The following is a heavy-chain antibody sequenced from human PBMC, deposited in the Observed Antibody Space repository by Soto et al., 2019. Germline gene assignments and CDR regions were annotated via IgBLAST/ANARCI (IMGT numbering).Heavy chain of an antibody. CDR2: IYHSGST. D-gene: IGHD3-22*01. CDR3: ARTTYRYYYDSSGLGYFDY. V-gene: IGHV4-4*02. CDR1: GGSISSSNW. Sequence: SETLSLTCAVSGGSISSSNWWSWVRQPPGKGLEWIGEIYHSGSTNYNPSLKNRVTISVDKSKNQFPLKLSSVTAADTAVYYCARTTYRYYYDSSGLGYFDYWGQGTLVTVPS. J-gene: IGHJ4*02.